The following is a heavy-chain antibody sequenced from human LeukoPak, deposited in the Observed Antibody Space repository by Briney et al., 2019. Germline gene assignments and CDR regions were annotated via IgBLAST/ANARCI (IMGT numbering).Heavy chain of an antibody. CDR3: ARGGGYASPIGY. D-gene: IGHD5-12*01. Sequence: XXTXYWSWIRQPPGKGLEWIGYIYHSGSTNYNPSLKSRVTISVDTSKNQFSLKLSSVTAADTAVYYCARGGGYASPIGYWGQGALVTVSS. J-gene: IGHJ4*02. CDR1: XXTXY. CDR2: IYHSGST. V-gene: IGHV4-59*01.